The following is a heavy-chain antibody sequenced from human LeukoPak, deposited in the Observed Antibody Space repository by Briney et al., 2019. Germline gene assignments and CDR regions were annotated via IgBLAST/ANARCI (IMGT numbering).Heavy chain of an antibody. CDR1: GFTFDDYA. J-gene: IGHJ4*02. V-gene: IGHV3-9*01. Sequence: GRSLRLSCAASGFTFDDYAMHWVRQAPGKGLEWVSGISWNSGSIGYADSVKGRFTISRDNAKNSLYLQMNSLRAEDTAVYYCARESYGGYYFDYWGQGTLVTVSS. CDR2: ISWNSGSI. CDR3: ARESYGGYYFDY. D-gene: IGHD1-26*01.